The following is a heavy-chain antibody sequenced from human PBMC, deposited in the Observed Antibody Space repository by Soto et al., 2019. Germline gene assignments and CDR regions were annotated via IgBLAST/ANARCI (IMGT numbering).Heavy chain of an antibody. CDR1: GFTFSSYS. D-gene: IGHD2-2*03. J-gene: IGHJ4*02. CDR2: ISSSSSTI. CDR3: ASVIGGYGIH. Sequence: EVQLVESGGGLVQPGGSLRLSCAASGFTFSSYSMNWVRQAPGKGLEWVSYISSSSSTIDYADSVKGRFTIFRDNAKNSLYLQMNCLRAEDVAVYYCASVIGGYGIHWGQGTLVTVSS. V-gene: IGHV3-48*01.